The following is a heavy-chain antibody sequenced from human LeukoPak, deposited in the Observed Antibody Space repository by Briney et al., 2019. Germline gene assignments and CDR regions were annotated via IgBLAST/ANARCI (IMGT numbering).Heavy chain of an antibody. Sequence: PGGSLRLSCAASGFTFSSYSMNWVRQAPGKGLEWVSYISSSSSTIYYADSVKGRFTISRDNAENSLYLQMNSLRDEDTAVYYCARGATGGLYYFDYWGQGTLVTVSS. CDR3: ARGATGGLYYFDY. J-gene: IGHJ4*02. CDR1: GFTFSSYS. V-gene: IGHV3-48*02. CDR2: ISSSSSTI. D-gene: IGHD3-16*01.